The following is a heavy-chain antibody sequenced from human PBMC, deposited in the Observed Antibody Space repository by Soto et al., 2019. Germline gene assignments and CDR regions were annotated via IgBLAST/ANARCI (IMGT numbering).Heavy chain of an antibody. D-gene: IGHD2-8*02. Sequence: GGSLRLSCAASGFSFSDSAMHWVRQASGKGLEWVGRSRSKANNYATAYIASVKGRFTISRDDSKNTAYLQMNSLKTEDTAVYYCTTGPTYCPGGSCHEYWGPGTLVTVSS. CDR1: GFSFSDSA. V-gene: IGHV3-73*01. J-gene: IGHJ4*02. CDR3: TTGPTYCPGGSCHEY. CDR2: SRSKANNYAT.